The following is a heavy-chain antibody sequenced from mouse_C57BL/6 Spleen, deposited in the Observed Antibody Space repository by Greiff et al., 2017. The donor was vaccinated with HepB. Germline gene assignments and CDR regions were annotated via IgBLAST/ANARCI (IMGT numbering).Heavy chain of an antibody. CDR2: IDPSDSYT. CDR3: ARQTTVSAMDY. V-gene: IGHV1-50*01. CDR1: GYTFTSYW. Sequence: QVQLQQPGAELVKPGASVKLSCKASGYTFTSYWMQWVKQRPGQGLEWIGEIDPSDSYTNYNQKFKGKATLTVDTSSSTAYMQLSSLTSEDSAVYYCARQTTVSAMDYWGQGTSVTVSS. D-gene: IGHD1-1*01. J-gene: IGHJ4*01.